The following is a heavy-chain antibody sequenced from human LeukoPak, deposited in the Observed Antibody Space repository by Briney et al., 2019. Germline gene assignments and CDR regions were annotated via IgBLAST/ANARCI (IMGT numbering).Heavy chain of an antibody. J-gene: IGHJ4*02. CDR2: INPNSGGT. D-gene: IGHD2-2*01. CDR3: ARPASVSRTSCYWCFDY. V-gene: IGHV1-2*02. CDR1: GYTFTGYY. Sequence: ASVKVSCKASGYTFTGYYMHWVRQAPGQGLEWMGWINPNSGGTNYAQKFQGRVTMTRDTSISTAYMELSRLRSDDTAVYYCARPASVSRTSCYWCFDYWGQGTLVTVSS.